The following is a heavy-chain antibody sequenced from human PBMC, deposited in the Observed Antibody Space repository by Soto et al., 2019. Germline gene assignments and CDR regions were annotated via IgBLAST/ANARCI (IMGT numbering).Heavy chain of an antibody. Sequence: GGSLRLSCTASGFTFGDYAMSWVRQAPGKGLEWVGFIRSKAYGGTTEYAASVKGRFTISRDDSKSIAYLQMNSLKTEDTAVYYCTRVVGYYDSSGYYYFDYWGQGTLVTVSS. V-gene: IGHV3-49*04. CDR2: IRSKAYGGTT. CDR1: GFTFGDYA. J-gene: IGHJ4*02. CDR3: TRVVGYYDSSGYYYFDY. D-gene: IGHD3-22*01.